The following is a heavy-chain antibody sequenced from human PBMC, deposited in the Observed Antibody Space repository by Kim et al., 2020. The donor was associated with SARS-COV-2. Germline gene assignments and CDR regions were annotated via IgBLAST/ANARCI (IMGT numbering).Heavy chain of an antibody. CDR1: GFTFSSYS. J-gene: IGHJ5*02. CDR3: ARAPGNWNDAGWFDP. Sequence: GGSLRLSCAASGFTFSSYSMNWVRQAPGKGLEWVSSISSSSSYIYYADSVKGRFTISRDNAKNSLYLQMNSLRAEDTAVYYCARAPGNWNDAGWFDPWGQGTLVTVSS. D-gene: IGHD1-1*01. V-gene: IGHV3-21*01. CDR2: ISSSSSYI.